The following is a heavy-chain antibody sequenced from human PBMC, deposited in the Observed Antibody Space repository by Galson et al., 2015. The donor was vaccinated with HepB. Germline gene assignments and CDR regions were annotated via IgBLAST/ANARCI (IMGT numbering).Heavy chain of an antibody. D-gene: IGHD3-22*01. Sequence: CAISGDSVSSNSAAWNWIRQSPSRGLEWLGRTYYRSKWYNDYAVSVKSRITINPDTSKNQFSLQLNSVTPEDTAVYYCASDYYDSSGYFFGYFQHWGQGTLVTVSS. V-gene: IGHV6-1*01. CDR2: TYYRSKWYN. CDR1: GDSVSSNSAA. CDR3: ASDYYDSSGYFFGYFQH. J-gene: IGHJ1*01.